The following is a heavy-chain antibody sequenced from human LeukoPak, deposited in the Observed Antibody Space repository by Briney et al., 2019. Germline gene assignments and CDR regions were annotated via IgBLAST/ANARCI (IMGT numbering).Heavy chain of an antibody. CDR2: ISYDGSNK. Sequence: GRSLRLSCAASGFTFSSYAMHWVRQAPGKGLEWVAVISYDGSNKYYADSVKGRFTISRDNSKNTLYLQMNSLRAEDTAVYYCAKDVIKGSPLWVDYFDYWGQGTLVTVSS. CDR1: GFTFSSYA. J-gene: IGHJ4*02. CDR3: AKDVIKGSPLWVDYFDY. V-gene: IGHV3-30-3*01. D-gene: IGHD5-18*01.